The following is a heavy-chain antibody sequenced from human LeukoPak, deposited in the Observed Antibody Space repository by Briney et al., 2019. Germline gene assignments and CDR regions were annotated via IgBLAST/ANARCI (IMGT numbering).Heavy chain of an antibody. Sequence: PSETLSLTCIVSGGSISSYSWSWVRPPPGKGREWIAYTSYSGTTNYNPSLKSRVTISVDTSKKQFSLKLSSVTAADTAVYYCARHEGKLWFGETAMNYWGQGTLVTVSS. J-gene: IGHJ4*02. CDR2: TSYSGTT. V-gene: IGHV4-59*08. D-gene: IGHD3-10*01. CDR3: ARHEGKLWFGETAMNY. CDR1: GGSISSYS.